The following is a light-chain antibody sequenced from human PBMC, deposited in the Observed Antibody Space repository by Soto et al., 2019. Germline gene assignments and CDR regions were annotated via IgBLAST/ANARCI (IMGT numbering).Light chain of an antibody. CDR3: SSYTSSSTVV. J-gene: IGLJ2*01. Sequence: QSALTQPASVSGSPGQSITLSCTGTSSDVGGYNYVSWYQQHPGKAPKLMIYDVSNRPSGVYNRFSGSKSGNTASLTISRLQSEYEAHYYCSSYTSSSTVVVGGGTKVTVL. CDR1: SSDVGGYNY. CDR2: DVS. V-gene: IGLV2-14*01.